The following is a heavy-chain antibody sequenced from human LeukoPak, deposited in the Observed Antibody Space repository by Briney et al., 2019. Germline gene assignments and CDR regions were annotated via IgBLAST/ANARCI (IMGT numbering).Heavy chain of an antibody. CDR1: GFTFDDYA. CDR2: ISWNSGSI. D-gene: IGHD5-12*01. Sequence: PGGSLRLSCAASGFTFDDYAMHWVRQAPGKGLEWVSGISWNSGSIVYADSVKGRFTTSRGNAKNSLYLQMNSLRTEDTALYYCAKDLRGYSGYGFAFDIWGQGTMVTVSS. CDR3: AKDLRGYSGYGFAFDI. J-gene: IGHJ3*02. V-gene: IGHV3-9*01.